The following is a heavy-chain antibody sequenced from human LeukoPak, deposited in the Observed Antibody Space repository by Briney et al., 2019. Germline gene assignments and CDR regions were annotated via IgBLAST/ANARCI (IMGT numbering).Heavy chain of an antibody. Sequence: PGGSLRLSCAASEFTFVRYAMNWFRQAPGKGLEWVSYISSSSFKIGYADSVKGRFTISRDNSKNSLYLQMDSLRVEDTAVYYCVRDPSYGSSWYYYMDVWGKGTTVTVSS. CDR1: EFTFVRYA. D-gene: IGHD6-13*01. J-gene: IGHJ6*03. CDR2: ISSSSFKI. CDR3: VRDPSYGSSWYYYMDV. V-gene: IGHV3-48*04.